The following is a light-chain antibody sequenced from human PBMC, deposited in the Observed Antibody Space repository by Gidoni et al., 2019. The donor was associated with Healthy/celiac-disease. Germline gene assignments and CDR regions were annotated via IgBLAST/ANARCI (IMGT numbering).Light chain of an antibody. V-gene: IGLV3-1*01. CDR3: QAWDSSTAV. Sequence: SYELTQPPPVSVSPGQTASITCSGDKLGDKYACWYQQKPGQSPVLVIYQDSKRHSGIPERFYGSKSGNTATLTISGTQARDEADYYCQAWDSSTAVFGGGTKLTVL. CDR2: QDS. J-gene: IGLJ2*01. CDR1: KLGDKY.